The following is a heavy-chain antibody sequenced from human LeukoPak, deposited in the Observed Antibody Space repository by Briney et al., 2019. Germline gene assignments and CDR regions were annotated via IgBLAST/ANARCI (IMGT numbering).Heavy chain of an antibody. Sequence: GGSLRLSCAASGFNFRDYHMSWVRQAPGKGLEWVSAISTLDGSTYYADSVKGRFTISRDNSKNTLYLQMNSLRAEDTAIYYCAKVASLCTSTSCVRGGFDYWGQGTLVTVSS. J-gene: IGHJ4*02. D-gene: IGHD2-2*01. CDR2: ISTLDGST. CDR3: AKVASLCTSTSCVRGGFDY. V-gene: IGHV3-23*01. CDR1: GFNFRDYH.